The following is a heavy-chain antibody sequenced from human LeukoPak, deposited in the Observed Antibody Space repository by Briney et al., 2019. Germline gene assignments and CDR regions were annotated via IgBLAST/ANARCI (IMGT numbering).Heavy chain of an antibody. D-gene: IGHD6-19*01. V-gene: IGHV4-4*07. CDR3: ARTLVGTSVVAFDM. Sequence: SETLSLTCTVSGGSMSSCCWSWIRQPAGKELEWIGRIYASGTTNYNPSLKSRVTMSVGTSKNQFSLKLSSVTAADTAMYYCARTLVGTSVVAFDMWGQGTMVTVSS. J-gene: IGHJ3*02. CDR1: GGSMSSCC. CDR2: IYASGTT.